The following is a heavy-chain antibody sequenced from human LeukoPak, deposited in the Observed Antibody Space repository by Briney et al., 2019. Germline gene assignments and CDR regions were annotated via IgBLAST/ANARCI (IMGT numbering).Heavy chain of an antibody. J-gene: IGHJ4*02. D-gene: IGHD2-15*01. CDR3: ATVSCCGGKSFDY. V-gene: IGHV1-69*01. CDR2: IIPIFGTA. CDR1: GGTFSSYA. Sequence: GASVKVSCKASGGTFSSYAISRVRQAPGQGLEWMGGIIPIFGTANYAQKFQGRVTITADESTSTAYMELSSLRSEDTAVYYCATVSCCGGKSFDYWGQGTLVTVSS.